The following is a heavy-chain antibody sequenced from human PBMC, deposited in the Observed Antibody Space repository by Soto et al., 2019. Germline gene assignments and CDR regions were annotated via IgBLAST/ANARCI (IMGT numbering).Heavy chain of an antibody. V-gene: IGHV3-23*01. CDR2: VDGSGGDT. CDR1: GFTFSSHA. D-gene: IGHD4-17*01. J-gene: IGHJ4*02. CDR3: AEDIFSGAYAEKCGFGL. Sequence: GGSLRLSCAASGFTFSSHAMGWLRQAPGTGPEWVAFVDGSGGDTSYSDSVKGRFTISRDNSDNSLYLHMNSLRAEDTGRYFCAEDIFSGAYAEKCGFGLWGQGTLVTVSS.